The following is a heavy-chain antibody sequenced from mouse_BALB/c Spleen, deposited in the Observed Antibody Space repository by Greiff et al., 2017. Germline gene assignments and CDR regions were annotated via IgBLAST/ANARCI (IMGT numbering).Heavy chain of an antibody. D-gene: IGHD1-1*01. CDR2: ISSGGSYT. Sequence: EVQRVESGGGLVKPGGSLKLSCAASGFTFSSYAMSWVRQTPEKRLEWVATISSGGSYTYYPDSVKGRFTISRDNAKNTLYLQMSSLRSEDTAMYYGARGGGSSPYAMDYWGQGTSVTVSS. CDR1: GFTFSSYA. J-gene: IGHJ4*01. CDR3: ARGGGSSPYAMDY. V-gene: IGHV5-9-3*01.